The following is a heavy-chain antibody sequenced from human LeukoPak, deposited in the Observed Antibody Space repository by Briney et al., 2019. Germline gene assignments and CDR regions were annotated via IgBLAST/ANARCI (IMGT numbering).Heavy chain of an antibody. CDR2: IGGGGPTT. D-gene: IGHD6-19*01. J-gene: IGHJ4*02. CDR1: GFTFSSYA. CDR3: ARGFLGGTDQYFDS. Sequence: PGGSLRLSCAASGFTFSSYAMSWVRQAPAKGLEWVSTIGGGGPTTDYADSVKDRFTISRDNSKNTLYLQINSLRAEDTAVYFCARGFLGGTDQYFDSWGQGTLVTVSS. V-gene: IGHV3-23*01.